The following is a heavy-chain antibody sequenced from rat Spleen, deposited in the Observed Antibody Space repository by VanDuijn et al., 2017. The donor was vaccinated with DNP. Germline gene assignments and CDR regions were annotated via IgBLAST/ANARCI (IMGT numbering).Heavy chain of an antibody. Sequence: EVQLVESGGGLVQPGRSLKLSCAASGFTFSNYYMAWVRQAPKKGLEWVAASSPSGSRTYYADAVKGRFTISRDDAKSGLYLQMNSLKSEDTATYYCTRGGTYYFDYWGQGVMVTVSS. CDR3: TRGGTYYFDY. CDR2: SSPSGSRT. CDR1: GFTFSNYY. V-gene: IGHV5-22*01. J-gene: IGHJ2*01.